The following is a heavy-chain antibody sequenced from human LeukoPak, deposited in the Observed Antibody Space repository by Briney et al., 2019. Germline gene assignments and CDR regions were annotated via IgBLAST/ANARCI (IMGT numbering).Heavy chain of an antibody. CDR2: INSDGSST. CDR1: GFTFSSYW. J-gene: IGHJ4*02. CDR3: ARVLYSSSWYLFDY. V-gene: IGHV3-74*01. Sequence: GGSLRLSCAASGFTFSSYWVHWVRQAPGKGLVWVSRINSDGSSTSYADSVKGRFTISRDNAKNTLYLQMNSLRAEDTAVYYCARVLYSSSWYLFDYWGQGTLVTVSS. D-gene: IGHD6-13*01.